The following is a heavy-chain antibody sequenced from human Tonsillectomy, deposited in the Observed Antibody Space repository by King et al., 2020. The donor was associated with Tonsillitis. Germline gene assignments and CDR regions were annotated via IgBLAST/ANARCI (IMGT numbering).Heavy chain of an antibody. CDR2: IYTSGST. CDR3: ARARPMGHFASRGYYSPYYFDS. D-gene: IGHD3-22*01. CDR1: GGSINNYY. J-gene: IGHJ4*02. V-gene: IGHV4-4*07. Sequence: QLQESGPGLVKPSETLSLTCAVSGGSINNYYLTWIRQPAGKGLEWIGRIYTSGSTNYNPSLKSRVTMSVDTSKNQFSLKLTSVTAADTAGYYCARARPMGHFASRGYYSPYYFDSWGQGTLVTVSS.